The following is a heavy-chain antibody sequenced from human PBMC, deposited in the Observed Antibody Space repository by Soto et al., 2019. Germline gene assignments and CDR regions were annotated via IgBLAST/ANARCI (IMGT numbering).Heavy chain of an antibody. D-gene: IGHD5-12*01. V-gene: IGHV1-69*04. CDR1: GGTFSSYT. Sequence: SVKVSCKASGGTFSSYTISWPRQAPGQGLEWMGRIIPILGIANYAQKFQGRVTITADKSTSTAYMELSSLRSEDTAVYYCARDRSPDIVATDFEYWGQGTLVTVSS. CDR2: IIPILGIA. J-gene: IGHJ4*02. CDR3: ARDRSPDIVATDFEY.